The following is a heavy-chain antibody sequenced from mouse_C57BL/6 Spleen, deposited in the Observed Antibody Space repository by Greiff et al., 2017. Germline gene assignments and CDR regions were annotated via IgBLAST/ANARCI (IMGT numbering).Heavy chain of an antibody. CDR3: RSEPVLLDY. CDR2: YPGSGNTY. J-gene: IGHJ2*01. Sequence: VQLKESGPELVKPGASVKMSCKASGYTFTDYYMHWVKQKPGKGLEWIGEIYPGSGNTYYNEKFKGKATLTADTSSSTAYMQLSSLTSEDSAVYFCARSEPVLLDYWGQGTTLTVSS. V-gene: IGHV1-83*01. D-gene: IGHD1-1*01. CDR1: YTFTDYYM.